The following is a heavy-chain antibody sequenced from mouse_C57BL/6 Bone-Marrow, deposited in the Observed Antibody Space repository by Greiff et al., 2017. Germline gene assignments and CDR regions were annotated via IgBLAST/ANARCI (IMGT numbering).Heavy chain of an antibody. CDR1: GYTFTSYW. J-gene: IGHJ3*01. V-gene: IGHV1-74*01. CDR3: ASLAGLESWFAY. Sequence: VKLQQPGAELVKPGASVKVSCKASGYTFTSYWMHWVKQRPGQGLEWIGRIHPSDSDTNYNQKFKGKATLTVDKSSSTAYMQLSSLTSEDSAVYYCASLAGLESWFAYWGQGTLVTVSA. D-gene: IGHD6-1*01. CDR2: IHPSDSDT.